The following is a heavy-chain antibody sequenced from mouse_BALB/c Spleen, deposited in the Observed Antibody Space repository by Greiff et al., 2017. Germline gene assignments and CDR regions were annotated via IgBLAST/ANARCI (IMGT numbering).Heavy chain of an antibody. D-gene: IGHD1-1*01. Sequence: VQLQQSGPELVKPGASMKISCKASGYAFSSYWMNWVKQRPGQGLEWIGQIYPGDGDTNYNGKFKGKATMTADKSSSTAYMQLSSLTSEDSAVYFCAIHYYGSSCAMDYWGQGTSVTVSS. J-gene: IGHJ4*01. CDR2: IYPGDGDT. CDR3: AIHYYGSSCAMDY. CDR1: GYAFSSYW. V-gene: IGHV1-80*01.